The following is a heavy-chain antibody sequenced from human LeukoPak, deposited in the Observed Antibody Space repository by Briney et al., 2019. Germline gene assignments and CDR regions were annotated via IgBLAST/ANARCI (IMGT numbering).Heavy chain of an antibody. CDR3: ARTRAAAGNVRAIKY. D-gene: IGHD6-13*01. V-gene: IGHV1-8*01. J-gene: IGHJ4*02. CDR2: MNPNSGNT. CDR1: GYTFTSYD. Sequence: ASVKVSCNASGYTFTSYDINWVRQATGQGLEWMGWMNPNSGNTGYAQKFQGRVTMTRNTSISTAYMELSSLRSEDTAVYYCARTRAAAGNVRAIKYWGQGTLVTVSS.